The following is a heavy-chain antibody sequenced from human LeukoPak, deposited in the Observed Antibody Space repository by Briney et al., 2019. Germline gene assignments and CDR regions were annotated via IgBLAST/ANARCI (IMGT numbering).Heavy chain of an antibody. CDR1: GGSISSYY. CDR3: ARGNTMVRGAFWFDP. D-gene: IGHD3-10*01. J-gene: IGHJ5*02. CDR2: IYYTGST. V-gene: IGHV4-59*13. Sequence: SETLSLTCTVSGGSISSYYWSWIRQPPGKGLEWIGYIYYTGSTNYNPSLKSRVTISVDTSKNQFSLNLTSVTAADTAGYYCARGNTMVRGAFWFDPWGQGTLVTVSS.